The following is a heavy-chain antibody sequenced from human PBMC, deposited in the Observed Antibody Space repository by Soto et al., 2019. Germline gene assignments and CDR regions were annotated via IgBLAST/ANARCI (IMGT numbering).Heavy chain of an antibody. V-gene: IGHV5-51*01. D-gene: IGHD6-19*01. CDR2: IYPGDSET. Sequence: GESLKISCKGSGYSFTRNSIAWVRQMPGKGLEWMGSIYPGDSETNYSPSFQGQVTISADKSISTAYLQWSSLKASDTAMYYCARREAVAGSFHYHHYLMAVRGQRTTDTGSS. J-gene: IGHJ6*02. CDR3: ARREAVAGSFHYHHYLMAV. CDR1: GYSFTRNS.